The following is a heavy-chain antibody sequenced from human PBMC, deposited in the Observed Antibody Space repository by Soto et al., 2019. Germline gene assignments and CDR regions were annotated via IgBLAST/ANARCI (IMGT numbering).Heavy chain of an antibody. CDR2: IYSGGST. V-gene: IGHV3-66*01. CDR1: GFTVSSNY. D-gene: IGHD3-3*01. Sequence: GGSLRLSCAASGFTVSSNYMSWVRQAPGKGLEWVSVIYSGGSTYYADSVKGRFTISRDNSKNTLYLQMNSLRAEDTAVYYCARDHRTTSIFGVVIPTYYYYGMDVWGQGTTVTVSS. CDR3: ARDHRTTSIFGVVIPTYYYYGMDV. J-gene: IGHJ6*02.